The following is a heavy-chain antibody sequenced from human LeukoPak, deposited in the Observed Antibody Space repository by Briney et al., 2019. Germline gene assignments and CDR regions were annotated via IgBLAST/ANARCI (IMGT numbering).Heavy chain of an antibody. J-gene: IGHJ3*02. CDR3: AKANWNDGAFDI. CDR2: ISFDGSNE. CDR1: GFTFPTIG. V-gene: IGHV3-30*18. D-gene: IGHD1-1*01. Sequence: GGSLRLSCAASGFTFPTIGMHWVRQAPGKGLEWVAVISFDGSNEYYADSVKGRFTISRDNSKNTLYLQMNSLRAEDTAVYYCAKANWNDGAFDIWGQGTMVTVSS.